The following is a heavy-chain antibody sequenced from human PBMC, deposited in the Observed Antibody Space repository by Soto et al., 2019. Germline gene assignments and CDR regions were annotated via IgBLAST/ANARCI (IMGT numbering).Heavy chain of an antibody. Sequence: QVQLQESGPGLVKPSETLSLTCTVSGGSISSYYWSWIRQPPGKGLEWIGYIYYSGSTNYNPSLKSRVTISVDTSKNQFSLKLSSVTAADTAVYYCARAWGEAFDYWGQATLVTVSS. CDR2: IYYSGST. J-gene: IGHJ4*02. V-gene: IGHV4-59*01. D-gene: IGHD3-16*01. CDR1: GGSISSYY. CDR3: ARAWGEAFDY.